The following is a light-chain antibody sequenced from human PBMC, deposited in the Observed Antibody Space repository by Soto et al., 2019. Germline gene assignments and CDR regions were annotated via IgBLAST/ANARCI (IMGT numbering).Light chain of an antibody. CDR2: SNN. Sequence: QSVLTQPPSASGTPGQMVTISCYGSGSNIGRNSVNWYRQLPGTAPKLLIYSNNKRPSGLPDRFSGSSSGNSASLAISGLQSEDEADYYCETWYDSLSGYVVGTGIKLTVL. CDR1: GSNIGRNS. V-gene: IGLV1-44*01. J-gene: IGLJ1*01. CDR3: ETWYDSLSGYV.